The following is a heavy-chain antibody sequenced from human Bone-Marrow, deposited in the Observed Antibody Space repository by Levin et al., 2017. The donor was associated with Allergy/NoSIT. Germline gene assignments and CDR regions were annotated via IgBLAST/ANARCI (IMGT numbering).Heavy chain of an antibody. CDR2: ISGSGSST. Sequence: VASVKVSCAASGFAFSNYAMSWVRQAPGKGPECVSGISGSGSSTKYADSVKGRFTISRDNSKNTLYLQMNTLTAEDTAVYHCARKGTFEYSSSVANWGQGILVTVSS. J-gene: IGHJ4*02. V-gene: IGHV3-23*01. CDR3: ARKGTFEYSSSVAN. D-gene: IGHD6-6*01. CDR1: GFAFSNYA.